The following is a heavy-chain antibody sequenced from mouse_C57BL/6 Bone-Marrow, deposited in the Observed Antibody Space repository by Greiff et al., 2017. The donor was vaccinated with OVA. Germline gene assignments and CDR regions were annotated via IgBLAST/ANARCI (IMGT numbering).Heavy chain of an antibody. D-gene: IGHD2-2*01. Sequence: QVQLQQPGAELVMPGASVKLSCKASGYTFTSYWMHWVKQRPGQGLEWIGEIDPSDSYTNYNQKFKGKSTMTVDKSSSTAYMQLSSLTSEDSAVYDGARELTMVTTWFDYWGQGTTLTVSS. CDR3: ARELTMVTTWFDY. J-gene: IGHJ2*01. CDR1: GYTFTSYW. CDR2: IDPSDSYT. V-gene: IGHV1-69*01.